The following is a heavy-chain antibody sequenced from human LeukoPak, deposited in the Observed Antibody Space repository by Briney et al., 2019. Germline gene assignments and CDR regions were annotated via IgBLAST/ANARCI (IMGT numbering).Heavy chain of an antibody. CDR1: GFTFSSYW. Sequence: GGSLRLSCAASGFTFSSYWMHWVRQAPGKGLVWVSRINTDGSGTNSADSVKGRFTISRDNAKNSLYLQMNSLRAEDTAVYYCASGGPASSAEYFQHWGQGTLVTVSS. CDR2: INTDGSGT. V-gene: IGHV3-74*01. J-gene: IGHJ1*01. D-gene: IGHD2-15*01. CDR3: ASGGPASSAEYFQH.